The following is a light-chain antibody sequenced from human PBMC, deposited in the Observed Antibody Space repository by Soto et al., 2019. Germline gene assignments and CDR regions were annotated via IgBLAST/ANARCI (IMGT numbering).Light chain of an antibody. CDR2: DVT. CDR3: SSFTSSITYV. CDR1: SSDVGGYNS. J-gene: IGLJ1*01. V-gene: IGLV2-14*01. Sequence: QSALTQPASVSGSPGQSITISCTCTSSDVGGYNSVSWYRQDPGKAPKLMIYDVTNRPSGVSNRFSGSKYGNTASLTISGLQAEDEADYYCSSFTSSITYVFGTGTKVTVL.